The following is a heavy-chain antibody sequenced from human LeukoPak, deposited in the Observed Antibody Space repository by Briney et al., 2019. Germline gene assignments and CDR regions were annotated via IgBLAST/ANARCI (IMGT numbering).Heavy chain of an antibody. CDR3: ARDQNVDYGDSQGVAFDI. V-gene: IGHV3-9*01. J-gene: IGHJ3*02. CDR2: ISWNSGSI. Sequence: SLRLSCAASGFTFDDYAMHWVRQAPGKGLEWVSGISWNSGSIGYADSVKGRFTISRDNAKNSLYLQMNSLRAEDTALYYCARDQNVDYGDSQGVAFDIWGQGTMVTVSS. D-gene: IGHD4-17*01. CDR1: GFTFDDYA.